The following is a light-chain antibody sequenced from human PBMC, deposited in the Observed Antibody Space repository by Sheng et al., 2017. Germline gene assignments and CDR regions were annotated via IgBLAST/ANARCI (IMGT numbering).Light chain of an antibody. V-gene: IGLV3-1*01. CDR3: QAWDNRIVV. CDR2: QDS. CDR1: KLGEKY. Sequence: SYDLTQPPSVSVSPGQTASITCSGDKLGEKYACWYQQKPGQSPVVVIYQDSKRPSGIPERFSGSNSGNTATLTISGTQAMDEADYYCQAWDNRIVVFGGGTKLTVL. J-gene: IGLJ2*01.